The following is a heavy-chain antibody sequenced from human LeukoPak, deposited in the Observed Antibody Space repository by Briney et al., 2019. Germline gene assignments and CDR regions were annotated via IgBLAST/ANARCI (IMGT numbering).Heavy chain of an antibody. V-gene: IGHV4-61*02. CDR2: FYTSGTT. CDR1: GVSISSDSYY. Sequence: SETLSLTCTVSGVSISSDSYYWSWIRQPAGKGLEWIGRFYTSGTTNYNPSLKSRVTISVDTSKNQFSLKLSSVTAADTAVYYCARHWGSRTSILWWLDAFDIWGQGTMVTVSS. D-gene: IGHD2-21*01. J-gene: IGHJ3*02. CDR3: ARHWGSRTSILWWLDAFDI.